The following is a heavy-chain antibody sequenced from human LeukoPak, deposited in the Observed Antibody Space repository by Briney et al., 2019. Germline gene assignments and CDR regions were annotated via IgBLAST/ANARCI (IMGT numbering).Heavy chain of an antibody. V-gene: IGHV4-4*07. Sequence: ASETLSPSCTVSGGSISGYYGSWIRQPAGKGLEWIGRIYTSGSTNYNPSLKSRVTMSVATTKNQVSLKLTSVTAADTAVYYCARGIYCSGTTCYYYSYYMDLSGKGTSVTVSS. CDR1: GGSISGYY. CDR2: IYTSGST. J-gene: IGHJ6*03. CDR3: ARGIYCSGTTCYYYSYYMDL. D-gene: IGHD2-2*01.